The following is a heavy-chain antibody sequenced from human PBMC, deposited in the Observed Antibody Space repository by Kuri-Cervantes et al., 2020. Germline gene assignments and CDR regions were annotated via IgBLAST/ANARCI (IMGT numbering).Heavy chain of an antibody. CDR2: ISYDGSNK. CDR1: GFTFSSYA. V-gene: IGHV3-30-3*01. CDR3: TTESFYYYDSSGYYAFDI. J-gene: IGHJ3*02. D-gene: IGHD3-22*01. Sequence: LSLTCAASGFTFSSYAMHWVRRAPGKGLEWVAVISYDGSNKYYADSVKGRFTISRDNSKNTLYLQMNSLRAEDTAVYYCTTESFYYYDSSGYYAFDIWGQGTMVTVSS.